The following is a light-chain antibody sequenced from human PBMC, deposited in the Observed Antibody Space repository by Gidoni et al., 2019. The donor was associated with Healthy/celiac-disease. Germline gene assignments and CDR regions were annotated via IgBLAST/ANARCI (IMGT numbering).Light chain of an antibody. V-gene: IGKV3D-20*01. CDR3: QQYGSSPPVT. J-gene: IGKJ5*01. CDR1: QSVSSSY. Sequence: EIVLTQSPATLSLSPGERATLSCVASQSVSSSYLAWYQQKPGLAPRLLSYDASSRATGIPDRFSGSGSGTDFTLTISRLEPEDFAVYYCQQYGSSPPVTFGQGTRLEIK. CDR2: DAS.